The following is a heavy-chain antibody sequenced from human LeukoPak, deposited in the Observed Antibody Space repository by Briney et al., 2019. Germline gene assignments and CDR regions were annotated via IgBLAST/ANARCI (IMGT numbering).Heavy chain of an antibody. V-gene: IGHV3-53*01. CDR1: GFTVSSNY. CDR3: AKGGYSYGHRYYFDY. D-gene: IGHD5-18*01. CDR2: IYSGGST. Sequence: PGGSLRLSCAASGFTVSSNYMSWVRQAPGKGLEWVSVIYSGGSTYYADSVKGRFTISRDNSKNTLYLQMNSLRAEDTAVYYCAKGGYSYGHRYYFDYWGQGTLVTVSS. J-gene: IGHJ4*02.